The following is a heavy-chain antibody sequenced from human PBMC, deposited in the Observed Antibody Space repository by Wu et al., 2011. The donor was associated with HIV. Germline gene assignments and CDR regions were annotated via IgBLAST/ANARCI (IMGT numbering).Heavy chain of an antibody. Sequence: QVQLVQSGAELKKPGASVKVSCKASGYTFTTYYMHWVRQAPGQGLEWMGMINPSGGSTNYAQKFQGRVTMTRDTSTSTVYMDLSSLRFEDTAVYYCARTYGDYDKFDYWGQGTLVTVSS. CDR3: ARTYGDYDKFDY. V-gene: IGHV1-46*01. CDR1: GYTFTTYY. J-gene: IGHJ4*02. CDR2: INPSGGST. D-gene: IGHD4-17*01.